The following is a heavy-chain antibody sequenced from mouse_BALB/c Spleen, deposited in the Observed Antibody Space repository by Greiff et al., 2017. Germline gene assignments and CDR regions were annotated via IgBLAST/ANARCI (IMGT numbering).Heavy chain of an antibody. J-gene: IGHJ4*01. CDR3: TRDLYGNYVRAMDY. CDR1: GFTFSSYT. D-gene: IGHD2-10*02. CDR2: ISSGGSYT. Sequence: EVKVVESGGGLVKPGGSLKLSCAASGFTFSSYTMSWVRQTPEKRLEWVATISSGGSYTYYPDSVKGRFTISRDNAKNTLYLQMSSLKSEDTAMYYCTRDLYGNYVRAMDYWGQGTSVTVSS. V-gene: IGHV5-6-4*01.